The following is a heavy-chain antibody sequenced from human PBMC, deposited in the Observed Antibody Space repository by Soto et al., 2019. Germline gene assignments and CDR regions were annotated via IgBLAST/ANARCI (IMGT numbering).Heavy chain of an antibody. CDR3: ARAGKVVPAATYYFDY. CDR1: GGSISSYY. Sequence: SETLSLTCTVSGGSISSYYWSWIRQPPGKGLEWIGYIYYSGSTNYNPSLKSRVTISVDTSKNQFSLKLSSVTAADTAVYYCARAGKVVPAATYYFDYWGQGTLVTVSS. V-gene: IGHV4-59*01. J-gene: IGHJ4*02. CDR2: IYYSGST. D-gene: IGHD2-2*01.